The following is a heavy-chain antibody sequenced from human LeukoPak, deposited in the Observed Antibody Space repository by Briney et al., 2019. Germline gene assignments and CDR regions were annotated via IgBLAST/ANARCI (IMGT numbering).Heavy chain of an antibody. V-gene: IGHV3-48*02. CDR2: ISSRSNII. J-gene: IGHJ4*02. Sequence: GGSLRLSCAASEFTFSRYSMNWVPQAPGKGLEWVSYISSRSNIISYADSVKGRFTISTDNAKNSLYLQMNSLRDEDTAVYYCARDYQWSFDYWGQGTLVTVSS. CDR1: EFTFSRYS. D-gene: IGHD2-15*01. CDR3: ARDYQWSFDY.